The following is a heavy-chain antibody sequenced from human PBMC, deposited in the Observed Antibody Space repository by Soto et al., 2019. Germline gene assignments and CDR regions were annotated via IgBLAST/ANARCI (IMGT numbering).Heavy chain of an antibody. CDR2: IFIDGFT. J-gene: IGHJ6*02. V-gene: IGHV3-53*01. D-gene: IGHD6-19*01. CDR3: ARDGGSGTPVAGAQDYYMYYGMDV. CDR1: GFTVRGNS. Sequence: EVHLVDSGGDLIKPGGSLRLSCGVSGFTVRGNSISWVRQAPGKGLEGSSYIFIDGFTYYANSVRGRFNISRDTSKNTLFLQMNNLRAEDTAVYYCARDGGSGTPVAGAQDYYMYYGMDVWGQGTTVTVSS.